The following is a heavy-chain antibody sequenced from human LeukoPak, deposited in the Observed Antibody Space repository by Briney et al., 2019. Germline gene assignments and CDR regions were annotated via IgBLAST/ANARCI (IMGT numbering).Heavy chain of an antibody. Sequence: SVKVSCKASGGTFSSYAIGWVRQAPGQGLEWMGRSIPILGIANYAQKFQGRVTITADKSTSTAYMELSSLRSEDTAVYYCARGSSSRLNWFDPWGQGTLVTVSS. CDR1: GGTFSSYA. CDR3: ARGSSSRLNWFDP. J-gene: IGHJ5*02. D-gene: IGHD6-13*01. V-gene: IGHV1-69*04. CDR2: SIPILGIA.